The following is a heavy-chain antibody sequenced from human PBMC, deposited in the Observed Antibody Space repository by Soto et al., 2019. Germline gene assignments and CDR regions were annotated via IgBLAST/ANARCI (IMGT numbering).Heavy chain of an antibody. CDR1: GGSISSSNL. CDR3: ARSPRSIAAGGIDY. CDR2: IYHGGST. D-gene: IGHD6-13*01. J-gene: IGHJ4*02. V-gene: IGHV4-4*02. Sequence: SETLSLTCAVSGGSISSSNLWTWVRQPPGKGLEWIGEIYHGGSTNYNPSLRSRVTISVDKSKNQFSLRLSSVTAADTAVYYCARSPRSIAAGGIDYWGQGILVTVSS.